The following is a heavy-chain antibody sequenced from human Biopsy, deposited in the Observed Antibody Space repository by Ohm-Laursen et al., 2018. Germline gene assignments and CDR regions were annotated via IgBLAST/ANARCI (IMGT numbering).Heavy chain of an antibody. Sequence: SETLSLTCTVSGGSLSGYYWSWIRQAPGRGLEWIGLIYYRGETDYNPSLRSRVTISVDGSKNQFSLNLTSITAADTAVYYCARHRTHPPPGSMDVWGQGTTVTVSS. CDR3: ARHRTHPPPGSMDV. CDR2: IYYRGET. CDR1: GGSLSGYY. J-gene: IGHJ6*02. V-gene: IGHV4-59*08. D-gene: IGHD2-15*01.